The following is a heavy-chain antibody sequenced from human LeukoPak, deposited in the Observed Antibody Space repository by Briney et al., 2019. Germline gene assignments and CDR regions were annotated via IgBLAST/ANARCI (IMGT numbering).Heavy chain of an antibody. CDR1: GFTFSSYG. Sequence: GRSLRLSCAASGFTFSSYGVHWVRQAPGKGLEWVAVISYDGSNKYYADSVKGRFTISRDNSKSTLYLQMNSLRAEDTAVYYCPRDTAMDYWGQGTLVTVSS. J-gene: IGHJ4*02. D-gene: IGHD5-18*01. CDR2: ISYDGSNK. V-gene: IGHV3-30*03. CDR3: PRDTAMDY.